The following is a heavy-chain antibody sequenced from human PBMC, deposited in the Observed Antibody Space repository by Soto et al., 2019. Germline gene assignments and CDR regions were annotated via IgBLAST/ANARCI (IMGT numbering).Heavy chain of an antibody. CDR2: INSDGSST. J-gene: IGHJ6*03. D-gene: IGHD3-3*01. CDR1: GFTFISYW. V-gene: IGHV3-74*01. Sequence: GGSLRLSCAASGFTFISYWMHWVRQAPGKGLVWVSRINSDGSSTSYADSVKGRFTISRDNAKNTLNLQMNSLRAEDTAVYYYECYYRPEYYDFWRGYSGGNCMDVWGKGTTVTVSS. CDR3: ECYYRPEYYDFWRGYSGGNCMDV.